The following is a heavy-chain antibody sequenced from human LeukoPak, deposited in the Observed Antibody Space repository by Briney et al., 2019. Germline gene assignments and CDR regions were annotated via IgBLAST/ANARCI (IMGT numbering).Heavy chain of an antibody. CDR3: ARVDRISYGMDV. Sequence: SETLSLTCTVSGGSISSYYWSWIRQPPGKGLEWIGYIYYSRSTNYNPSLKSRVTISVDTSKNQFSLKLSSVTAADTAVYYCARVDRISYGMDVWGQGTTVTVSS. D-gene: IGHD1-14*01. V-gene: IGHV4-59*01. CDR1: GGSISSYY. J-gene: IGHJ6*02. CDR2: IYYSRST.